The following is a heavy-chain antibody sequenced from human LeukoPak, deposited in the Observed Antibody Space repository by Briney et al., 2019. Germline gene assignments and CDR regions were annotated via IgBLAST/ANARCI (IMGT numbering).Heavy chain of an antibody. J-gene: IGHJ4*02. CDR3: ARWGYYGSGSYYNTPYYFDY. D-gene: IGHD3-10*01. Sequence: SETLSRTCTVSGGSISSYYWSWIRQPPGKGLEWIGYIYYSGSTNYNPSLKSRVTISVDTSKNQFSLKLSSVTAADTAVYYCARWGYYGSGSYYNTPYYFDYWGQGTLVTVSS. V-gene: IGHV4-59*01. CDR1: GGSISSYY. CDR2: IYYSGST.